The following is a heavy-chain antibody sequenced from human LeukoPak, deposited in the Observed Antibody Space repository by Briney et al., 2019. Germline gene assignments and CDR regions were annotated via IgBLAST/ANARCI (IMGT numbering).Heavy chain of an antibody. CDR3: ARGSSAPTNWFDP. CDR2: INHSGST. Sequence: PSETLSLTCSVSGGSLSSSSYYWGWIRQPPGKGLEWIGEINHSGSTNYNPSLKSRVTISVDTSKNQFSLKLSSVTAADTAVYYCARGSSAPTNWFDPWGQGTLVTVSS. CDR1: GGSLSSSSYY. J-gene: IGHJ5*02. D-gene: IGHD1-1*01. V-gene: IGHV4-39*07.